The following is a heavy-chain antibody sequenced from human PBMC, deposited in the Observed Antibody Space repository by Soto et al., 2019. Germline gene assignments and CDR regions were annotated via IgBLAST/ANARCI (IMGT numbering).Heavy chain of an antibody. CDR2: ISYDGNNK. V-gene: IGHV3-30-3*01. Sequence: QVQLVESGGGVVQPGRSLRPSCAASGFTFSSYAMYWVRQAPGKGLEWVAVISYDGNNKYYADSVKGRFTISRGNSKNTLYLQMNSLRAEDTAVYYCARAGCDGGTCYTLVGLRYGMDVWGQGTTVTVSS. CDR1: GFTFSSYA. CDR3: ARAGCDGGTCYTLVGLRYGMDV. D-gene: IGHD2-15*01. J-gene: IGHJ6*02.